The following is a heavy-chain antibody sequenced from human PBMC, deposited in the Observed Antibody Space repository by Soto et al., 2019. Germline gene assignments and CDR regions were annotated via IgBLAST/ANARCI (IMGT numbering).Heavy chain of an antibody. J-gene: IGHJ5*02. D-gene: IGHD6-13*01. CDR2: ISAYNGNT. CDR3: ARDRRQQLVRFGMNNWFDP. CDR1: GYTFTSDG. Sequence: ASVKVSCKASGYTFTSDGISWVRQAPGQGLEWMGWISAYNGNTNYAQKLQGRGTMTTDTSTSTAYMELRSLRSDDTAVYYCARDRRQQLVRFGMNNWFDPWGQGTLVTVSS. V-gene: IGHV1-18*01.